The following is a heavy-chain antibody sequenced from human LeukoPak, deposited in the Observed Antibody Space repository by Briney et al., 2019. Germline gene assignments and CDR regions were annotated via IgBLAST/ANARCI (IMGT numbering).Heavy chain of an antibody. CDR2: IYYSGST. D-gene: IGHD3-22*01. V-gene: IGHV4-34*01. CDR3: ARDPRYYDSTDAFDI. CDR1: GGSFSGYY. J-gene: IGHJ3*02. Sequence: SETLSLTCAVYGGSFSGYYWSWIRQPPGKGLEWIGYIYYSGSTYYNPSLKSRVTISVDTSKNQFSLKLSSVTAADTAVYYCARDPRYYDSTDAFDIWGQGTMVTVSS.